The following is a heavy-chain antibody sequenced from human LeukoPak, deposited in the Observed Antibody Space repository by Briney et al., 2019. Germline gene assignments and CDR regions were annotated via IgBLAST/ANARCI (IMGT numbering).Heavy chain of an antibody. D-gene: IGHD5-12*01. CDR2: IWYDGSNK. J-gene: IGHJ4*02. CDR3: TAQRGYDPTDY. CDR1: GSTFSSYG. V-gene: IGHV3-33*01. Sequence: PGGSLRLSCAASGSTFSSYGMHWVRQAPGKGLEWVAVIWYDGSNKYYADSVKGRFTISRDNSKNTLYLQMNSLRAEDTAVYYCTAQRGYDPTDYWGQGTLVTVSS.